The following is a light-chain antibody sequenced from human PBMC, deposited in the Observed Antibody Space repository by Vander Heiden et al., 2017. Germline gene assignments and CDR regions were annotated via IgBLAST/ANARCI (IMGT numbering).Light chain of an antibody. V-gene: IGKV4-1*01. CDR3: QQYYSTPLT. CDR1: QSVLYSSNNKNY. Sequence: VMNQSPDPLAVSLGERATIHCKSSQSVLYSSNNKNYLAWYQQKPGQAPKLLIYWASTRESGVPDRFSGSGSGTDFTLTISSLQAEDLAVYYCQQYYSTPLTFGGGTKVEIK. CDR2: WAS. J-gene: IGKJ4*01.